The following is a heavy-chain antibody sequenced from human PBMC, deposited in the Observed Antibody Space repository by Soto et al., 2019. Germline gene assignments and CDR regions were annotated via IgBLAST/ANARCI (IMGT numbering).Heavy chain of an antibody. CDR2: ISYDGSNK. Sequence: GGSLRLSCAASGFTFSSYGMHWVRQAPGKGLEWVAVISYDGSNKYYADSVKGRFTISRDNSKNTLYLQMNSLRAEDTAVYYCANHPEDIVVVPAARDAFDIWGQGTMVTVSS. CDR3: ANHPEDIVVVPAARDAFDI. J-gene: IGHJ3*02. V-gene: IGHV3-30*18. CDR1: GFTFSSYG. D-gene: IGHD2-2*01.